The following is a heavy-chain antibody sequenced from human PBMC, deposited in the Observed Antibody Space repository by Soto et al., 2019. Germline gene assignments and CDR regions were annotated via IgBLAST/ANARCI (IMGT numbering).Heavy chain of an antibody. V-gene: IGHV4-4*02. CDR2: IYHSGST. J-gene: IGHJ4*02. Sequence: QVQLQESGPGLVKPSGTLSLTCAVSGGSISSSNWWSWVRQPPGKGLEWIGEIYHSGSTNYNPSLKSRVTQSVDKSKNQFSLNLSSVTAADTAVYYCARDRVDYGSGSYWFDYWGQGTLVTVSS. CDR1: GGSISSSNW. CDR3: ARDRVDYGSGSYWFDY. D-gene: IGHD3-10*01.